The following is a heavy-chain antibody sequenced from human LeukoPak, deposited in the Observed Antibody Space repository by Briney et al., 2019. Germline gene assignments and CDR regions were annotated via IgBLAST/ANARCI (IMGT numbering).Heavy chain of an antibody. V-gene: IGHV1-69*05. CDR3: ARVSYYYDSSGYYYPVPEYFQH. J-gene: IGHJ1*01. CDR1: GGTFSSSA. Sequence: SVKVSCKAPGGTFSSSAISWVRQAPGQGLEWMGGIIPIFGTANYAQKFQGRVTITTDESTSTAYMELSSLRSEDTAVYYCARVSYYYDSSGYYYPVPEYFQHWGQGTLVTVSS. CDR2: IIPIFGTA. D-gene: IGHD3-22*01.